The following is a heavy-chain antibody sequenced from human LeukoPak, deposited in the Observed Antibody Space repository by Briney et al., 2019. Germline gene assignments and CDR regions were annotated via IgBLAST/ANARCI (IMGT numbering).Heavy chain of an antibody. CDR3: ARDDYYTSGGGFDY. J-gene: IGHJ4*02. CDR2: INWNGGSR. Sequence: GGSLRLSCAASGFNFDDYVMTWVRQAPGKGLEWVSGINWNGGSRGYADSVKGRFTISRDNAKNSLYLQMNSLRAEDTALYYCARDDYYTSGGGFDYWGQGTLVTVSS. D-gene: IGHD3-10*01. CDR1: GFNFDDYV. V-gene: IGHV3-20*04.